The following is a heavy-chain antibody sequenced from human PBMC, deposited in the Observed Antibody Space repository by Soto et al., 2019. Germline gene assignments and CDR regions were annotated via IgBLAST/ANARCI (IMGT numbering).Heavy chain of an antibody. CDR3: ARHGGSYGIGSWFDP. Sequence: SETLSLTCTVSGGSISSYYWSWIRQPPGKGLEWIGYIYYSGSTNYNPSLKSRVTISVDTSKNQFSLKLSSVTAADTAVYYCARHGGSYGIGSWFDPWGQGTLVTVSS. D-gene: IGHD1-26*01. CDR2: IYYSGST. V-gene: IGHV4-59*08. CDR1: GGSISSYY. J-gene: IGHJ5*02.